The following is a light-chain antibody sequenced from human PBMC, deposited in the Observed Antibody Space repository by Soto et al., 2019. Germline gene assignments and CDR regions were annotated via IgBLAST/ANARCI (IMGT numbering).Light chain of an antibody. CDR3: QPSYL. CDR2: AAS. V-gene: IGKV1-39*01. CDR1: QSISIY. J-gene: IGKJ4*02. Sequence: DIQMTQSPSSLSASVGDRVTITCRASQSISIYLNWYQQKPGKAPKLLIYAASSVQSGVPSRFSGSGSWTAFTITISRLQAEEFATYDCQPSYLFGGGTKVEIK.